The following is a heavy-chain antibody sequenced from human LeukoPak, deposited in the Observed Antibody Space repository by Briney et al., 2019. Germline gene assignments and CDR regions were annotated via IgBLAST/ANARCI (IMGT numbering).Heavy chain of an antibody. Sequence: PGGSPRLSCAASGFTFDDYGMHWVRQPPGKGLEWVSLISWDGGTTYYADSVKGRFTISRDNSKNSLYLQMNSLRAEDTALYYCAKKGEGYYFDYWGQGTLVTVSS. V-gene: IGHV3-43D*04. D-gene: IGHD1-26*01. CDR3: AKKGEGYYFDY. CDR2: ISWDGGTT. CDR1: GFTFDDYG. J-gene: IGHJ4*02.